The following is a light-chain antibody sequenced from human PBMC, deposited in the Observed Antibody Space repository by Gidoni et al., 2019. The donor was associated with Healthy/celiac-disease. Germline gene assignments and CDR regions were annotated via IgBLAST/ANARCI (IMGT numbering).Light chain of an antibody. CDR2: DAS. CDR3: QQRSNWPLT. J-gene: IGKJ3*01. CDR1: QSVSSY. V-gene: IGKV3-11*01. Sequence: EIELKQSPATLSLSPGERATLSCRASQSVSSYLAWYQQKPGQAPRLLIYDASNRATGIPARFSGSGSGTDFTLTISSLEPEDFAVYYCQQRSNWPLTFGPXTKVDIK.